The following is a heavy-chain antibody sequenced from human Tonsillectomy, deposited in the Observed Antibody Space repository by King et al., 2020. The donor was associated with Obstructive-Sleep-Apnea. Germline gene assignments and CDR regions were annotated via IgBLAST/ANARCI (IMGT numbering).Heavy chain of an antibody. J-gene: IGHJ4*02. CDR3: ATSKGYCTSTSCYAPVDY. Sequence: VQLVESGAEVIKPGESLKISCKGSGYSFTSYWIGWVRQMPGKGLEWMGIIYPGDSDTRYSPSFQGQVTISADKSISTAYLQWSSLKASDTAMYYCATSKGYCTSTSCYAPVDYWAREPWSPSPQ. D-gene: IGHD2-2*01. V-gene: IGHV5-51*01. CDR1: GYSFTSYW. CDR2: IYPGDSDT.